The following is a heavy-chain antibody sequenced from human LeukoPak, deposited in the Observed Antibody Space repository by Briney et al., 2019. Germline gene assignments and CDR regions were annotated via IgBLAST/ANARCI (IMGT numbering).Heavy chain of an antibody. CDR1: GFTFSDYY. CDR2: VSSSGSTI. CDR3: ARDAGSWYAPEYFQH. D-gene: IGHD2-2*01. V-gene: IGHV3-11*04. J-gene: IGHJ1*01. Sequence: GGSLRLSCAASGFTFSDYYMSWIRQAPGKGLEWVSYVSSSGSTIYYADSVKGRFTISRDNAKNSLYLQMNSLRAEDTAVYYCARDAGSWYAPEYFQHWGQGTLVTVSS.